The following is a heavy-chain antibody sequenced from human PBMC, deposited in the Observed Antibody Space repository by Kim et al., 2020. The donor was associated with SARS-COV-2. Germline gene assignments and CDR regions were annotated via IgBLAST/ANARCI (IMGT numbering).Heavy chain of an antibody. CDR3: ARVGGPYSSSWYGPPPNDAFDI. CDR2: TYYRSKWYN. V-gene: IGHV6-1*01. CDR1: GDSVSSNSAA. J-gene: IGHJ3*02. D-gene: IGHD6-13*01. Sequence: SQTLSLTCAISGDSVSSNSAAWHWIRQSPSRGLEWLGRTYYRSKWYNDYAVSVKSRITINPDTSKNQFSLQLNSVTPEDTAVYYCARVGGPYSSSWYGPPPNDAFDIWGQGTMVTVSS.